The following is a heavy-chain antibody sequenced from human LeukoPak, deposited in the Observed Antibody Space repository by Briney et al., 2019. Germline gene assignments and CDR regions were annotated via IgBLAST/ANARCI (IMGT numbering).Heavy chain of an antibody. V-gene: IGHV3-48*03. Sequence: GGSLRLSCEASGFTFSSFEMNWVRQAPGTGLEWVSYISSSGSTMYYADSVKGRFTISRDNAKNSLYLQMNSLRVEDTAIYYCTRAHSGSYPHPWGQGTLVTVSS. J-gene: IGHJ5*02. CDR3: TRAHSGSYPHP. CDR1: GFTFSSFE. CDR2: ISSSGSTM. D-gene: IGHD1-26*01.